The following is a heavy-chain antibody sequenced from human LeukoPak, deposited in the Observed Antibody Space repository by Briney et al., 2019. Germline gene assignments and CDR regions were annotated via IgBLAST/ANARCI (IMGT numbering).Heavy chain of an antibody. J-gene: IGHJ4*02. V-gene: IGHV1-2*02. CDR3: SRVLYRLAEAYIDS. CDR1: GYIFTGYY. Sequence: ASVKVSCKASGYIFTGYYMHWVRQAPGQGLEWMGWINPNSGDTNYAQKFQGRVTMTRDTSISTAYMELSRLRSDDTAVYYCSRVLYRLAEAYIDSGGQEPLVTVSS. D-gene: IGHD3-16*01. CDR2: INPNSGDT.